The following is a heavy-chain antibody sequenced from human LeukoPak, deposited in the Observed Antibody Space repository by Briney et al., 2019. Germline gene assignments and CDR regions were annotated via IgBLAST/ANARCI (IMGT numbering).Heavy chain of an antibody. D-gene: IGHD5-24*01. CDR3: ARDIAMDGDRPWAFDI. Sequence: PGGSLRLSCVASGFTFSRYWMSWVRQAPGKELEWVANIKQDGSEKDYVEFVKGRFSISRDNAQNSLYLQMDSLRAEDTAVYYCARDIAMDGDRPWAFDIWGQGRLVTVSS. J-gene: IGHJ3*02. CDR2: IKQDGSEK. CDR1: GFTFSRYW. V-gene: IGHV3-7*01.